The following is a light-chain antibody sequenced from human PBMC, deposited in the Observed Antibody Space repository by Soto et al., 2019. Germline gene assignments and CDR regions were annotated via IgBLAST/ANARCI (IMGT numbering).Light chain of an antibody. J-gene: IGKJ5*01. CDR3: QHYVGSPIT. CDR2: DAA. Sequence: EIVLTQSPGTLSLSPGERATLSCRASQSVNSNYLAWYQQKPRQTPRLLIYDAAIRATGIPDTFSGTGSGTDFTLTISRVETEDCAVYYCQHYVGSPITFGQGTRLEIK. CDR1: QSVNSNY. V-gene: IGKV3-20*01.